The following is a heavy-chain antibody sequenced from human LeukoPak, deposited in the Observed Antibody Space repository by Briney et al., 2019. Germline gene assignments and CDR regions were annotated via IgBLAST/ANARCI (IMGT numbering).Heavy chain of an antibody. V-gene: IGHV1-3*04. J-gene: IGHJ4*02. CDR1: GYTFTSYA. CDR2: INTGNGNT. D-gene: IGHD6-13*01. Sequence: RASVKVSCKASGYTFTSYAMHWVRQAPGQRLEWMGWINTGNGNTKYSQKFQGRVTITRDTTASTAYMELSSLRSEDTAVYYCARDHGLAAAGTTPAWWGQGTLVTVSS. CDR3: ARDHGLAAAGTTPAW.